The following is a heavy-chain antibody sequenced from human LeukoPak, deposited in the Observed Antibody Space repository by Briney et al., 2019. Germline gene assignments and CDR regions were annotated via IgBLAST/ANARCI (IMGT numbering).Heavy chain of an antibody. CDR1: GGSISSYY. V-gene: IGHV4-59*01. CDR2: IYYSGST. J-gene: IGHJ4*02. Sequence: PSETLSLTCTVSGGSISSYYWSWIRQPPGKGLEWIGYIYYSGSTNYNPSLKSRVTISVDTSKNQFSLKLSSVTAADTAVYYCARLTSGWYLDYWGQGTLVTVSS. D-gene: IGHD6-19*01. CDR3: ARLTSGWYLDY.